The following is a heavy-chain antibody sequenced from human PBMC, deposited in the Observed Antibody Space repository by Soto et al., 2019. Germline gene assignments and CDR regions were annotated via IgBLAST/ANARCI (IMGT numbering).Heavy chain of an antibody. J-gene: IGHJ5*02. CDR2: IVVGSGNT. D-gene: IGHD5-18*01. Sequence: SVKVSCKASGFTFTSSAMQWVRQARGQRLEWIGWIVVGSGNTNYAQKFQERVTITRDMSTSTAYMELSSLRSEDTAVYYCARDLTWIQLSSWFDPWGQGTLVTVS. CDR3: ARDLTWIQLSSWFDP. V-gene: IGHV1-58*02. CDR1: GFTFTSSA.